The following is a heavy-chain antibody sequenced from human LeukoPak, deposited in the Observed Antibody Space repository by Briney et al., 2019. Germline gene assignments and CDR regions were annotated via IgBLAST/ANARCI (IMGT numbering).Heavy chain of an antibody. CDR1: GFTFSNYW. V-gene: IGHV3-7*01. Sequence: GGSLRLSCAASGFTFSNYWMSWVRQAPGKGLEWVANIKPDGSQIYYVDSVKGRFTISRDNAKNSLYLQMNSLRAEDTAVYYCARDLNWETYWGQGTLVTVSS. CDR3: ARDLNWETY. CDR2: IKPDGSQI. J-gene: IGHJ4*02. D-gene: IGHD7-27*01.